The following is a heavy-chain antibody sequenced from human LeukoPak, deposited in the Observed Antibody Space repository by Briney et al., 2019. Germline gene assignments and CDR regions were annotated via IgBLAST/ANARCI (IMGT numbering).Heavy chain of an antibody. V-gene: IGHV3-23*01. CDR2: ISGSGGST. CDR1: EFTFSSYA. J-gene: IGHJ4*02. Sequence: GGSLRLSCEASEFTFSSYAMSWVRQAPGKGLEWVSAISGSGGSTYYADSVKGRFTISRDNSKNTLYLQMNSLRAEDTAVYYCAKESDFWSGYYRSNFDYWGQGTLVTVSS. D-gene: IGHD3-3*01. CDR3: AKESDFWSGYYRSNFDY.